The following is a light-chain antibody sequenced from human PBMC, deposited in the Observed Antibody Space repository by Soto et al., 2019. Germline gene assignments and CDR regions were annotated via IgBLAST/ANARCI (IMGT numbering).Light chain of an antibody. CDR2: DAS. CDR3: QQRSNRFFT. Sequence: EIVLTQSPATLSLSPGERATLSCRASQSVSSYLAWYQQKPGQAPRLLIYDASNRATGIPARFSGSGSVTDFTLTISSLEPEDFAVDYCQQRSNRFFTFGPGTKVDIK. J-gene: IGKJ3*01. CDR1: QSVSSY. V-gene: IGKV3-11*01.